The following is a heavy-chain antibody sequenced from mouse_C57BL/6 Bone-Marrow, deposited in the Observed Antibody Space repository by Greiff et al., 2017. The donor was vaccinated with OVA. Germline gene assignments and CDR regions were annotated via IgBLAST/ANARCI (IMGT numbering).Heavy chain of an antibody. D-gene: IGHD1-1*01. V-gene: IGHV1-50*01. Sequence: QVQLQQPGAELVKPGASVMLSCKASGYTFTSYWMQWVQQRPGQGLEWIAEIDPSDTYTNSKQKIKGQATLTVDTSSSTAYRQLSSLTSEDSAVYCCARRGYYGSKFAYWGQGTLVTVSA. CDR2: IDPSDTYT. J-gene: IGHJ3*01. CDR3: ARRGYYGSKFAY. CDR1: GYTFTSYW.